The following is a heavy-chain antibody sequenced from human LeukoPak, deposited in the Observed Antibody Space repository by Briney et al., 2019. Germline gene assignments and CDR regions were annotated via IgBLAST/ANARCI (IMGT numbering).Heavy chain of an antibody. CDR2: ISSSSSTI. J-gene: IGHJ4*02. CDR3: AKGGRAAAGTYFDY. V-gene: IGHV3-48*01. CDR1: GFTFSSYS. Sequence: GGSLRLSCAASGFTFSSYSMNWVRQAPGKGLEWVSYISSSSSTIYYADSVKGRFTISRDNAKNSLYLQMNSLRAEDTAVYYCAKGGRAAAGTYFDYWGQGTLVTVSS. D-gene: IGHD6-13*01.